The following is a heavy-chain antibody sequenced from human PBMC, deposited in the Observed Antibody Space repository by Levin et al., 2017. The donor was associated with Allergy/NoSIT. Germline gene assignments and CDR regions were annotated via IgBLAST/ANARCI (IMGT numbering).Heavy chain of an antibody. D-gene: IGHD3-9*01. CDR3: ATAGDDIVTGYYARYFDN. J-gene: IGHJ4*02. CDR1: GFTFSRNE. CDR2: ISSSGNMI. V-gene: IGHV3-48*03. Sequence: GGSLRLSCGASGFTFSRNEMNWVRQAPGKGLEWVSYISSSGNMIYYADSVKGRFTISRDNAKNSLYLQMNSLRVEDTAVYYCATAGDDIVTGYYARYFDNWGQGTLVTVSS.